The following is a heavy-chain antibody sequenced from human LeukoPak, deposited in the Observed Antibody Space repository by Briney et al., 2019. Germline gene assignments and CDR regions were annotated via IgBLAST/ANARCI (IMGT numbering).Heavy chain of an antibody. D-gene: IGHD6-19*01. J-gene: IGHJ4*02. CDR2: INHSGST. CDR3: ASTGQVAGTVDY. Sequence: PSETLSLTCAVYGGAFSGYYWGGIRQPPGKGLEWIGEINHSGSTNYNPSLKSRVTISVDTSKNQFSLRLSSVTAADTAVYYCASTGQVAGTVDYWGQGTLVTVSS. CDR1: GGAFSGYY. V-gene: IGHV4-34*01.